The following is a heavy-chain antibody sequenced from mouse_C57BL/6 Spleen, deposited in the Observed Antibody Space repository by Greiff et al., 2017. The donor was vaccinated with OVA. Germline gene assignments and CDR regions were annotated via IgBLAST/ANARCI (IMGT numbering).Heavy chain of an antibody. Sequence: ESGPGLVKPSQSLSLTCSVTGYSITSGYYWNWIRQFPGNKLEWMGYISYDGSNNYNPSLKNRISITRDTSKNQFFLKLNSVTTEDTATYYCAREGVYYGYDGFAYWGQGTLVTVSA. CDR1: GYSITSGYY. CDR2: ISYDGSN. D-gene: IGHD2-2*01. CDR3: AREGVYYGYDGFAY. V-gene: IGHV3-6*01. J-gene: IGHJ3*01.